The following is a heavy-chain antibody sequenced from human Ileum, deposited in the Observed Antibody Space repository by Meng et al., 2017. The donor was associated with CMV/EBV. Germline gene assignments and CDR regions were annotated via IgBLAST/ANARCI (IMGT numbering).Heavy chain of an antibody. CDR3: ARLRAGISCFDP. J-gene: IGHJ5*02. Sequence: VSNGSISSVAHYWSWIRQHPGKGLEWIGYIYYSGNTYYNPSLQSRATISVDTSQNSFSLRLSSVTAADTAVYYCARLRAGISCFDPWGQGALVTVSS. CDR1: NGSISSVAHY. V-gene: IGHV4-31*02. CDR2: IYYSGNT. D-gene: IGHD6-19*01.